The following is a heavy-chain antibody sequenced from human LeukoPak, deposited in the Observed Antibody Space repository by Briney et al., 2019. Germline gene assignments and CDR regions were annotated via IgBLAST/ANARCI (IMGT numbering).Heavy chain of an antibody. Sequence: GESLKISCKGSGYSFTSYWIGWVRQMPGKGLESMGIIYPGDSDTRYSPSFQGQVTISADKSISTAYLQWSSLKASDTAMYYCARSYYYDSSGIDYWGQGTLVTVSS. J-gene: IGHJ4*02. CDR1: GYSFTSYW. V-gene: IGHV5-51*01. CDR2: IYPGDSDT. D-gene: IGHD3-22*01. CDR3: ARSYYYDSSGIDY.